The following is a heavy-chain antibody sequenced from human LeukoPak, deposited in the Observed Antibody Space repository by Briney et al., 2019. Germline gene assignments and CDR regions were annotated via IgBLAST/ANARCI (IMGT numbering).Heavy chain of an antibody. Sequence: SETLPLTCTVSGGSISSSYWSWIRQPPGKGLEWIGRIYYSGSTNFNPSLKSRVTISLDTSKNQFSLKVRSVTAADTAVYYCARGFDSKSTYFDYWGQGTLVTVSS. D-gene: IGHD5-12*01. V-gene: IGHV4-59*01. CDR1: GGSISSSY. J-gene: IGHJ4*02. CDR3: ARGFDSKSTYFDY. CDR2: IYYSGST.